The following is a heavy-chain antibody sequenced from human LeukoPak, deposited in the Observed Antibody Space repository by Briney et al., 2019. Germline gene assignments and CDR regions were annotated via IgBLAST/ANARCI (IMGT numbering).Heavy chain of an antibody. CDR2: IIPIFGTA. Sequence: SVKVSCKASGGTFSSYAISWVRQAPGQGLEWMGGIIPIFGTANYAQKFQGRVTITADESTSTAYMELSSLRSEDTAVHYCAVRWLQSTGGFDYWGQGTLVTVSS. D-gene: IGHD5-24*01. CDR3: AVRWLQSTGGFDY. J-gene: IGHJ4*02. CDR1: GGTFSSYA. V-gene: IGHV1-69*13.